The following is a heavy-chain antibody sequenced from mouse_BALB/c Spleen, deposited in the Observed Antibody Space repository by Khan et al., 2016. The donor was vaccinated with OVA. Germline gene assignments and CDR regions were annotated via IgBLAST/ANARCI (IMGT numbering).Heavy chain of an antibody. J-gene: IGHJ3*01. V-gene: IGHV1-4*01. CDR1: GYTFTSYT. D-gene: IGHD2-1*01. CDR3: GRAEDYRSNGGGMAY. CDR2: INPSNGYT. Sequence: VELVESGAELARPGASVKISCKASGYTFTSYTIHWIQLTPKQGLEWIGYINPSNGYTNYTQKFKDKFTFTADKSYNTAYMQLSNMTSDDSAVCNCGRAEDYRSNGGGMAYWGQGTQVTVSA.